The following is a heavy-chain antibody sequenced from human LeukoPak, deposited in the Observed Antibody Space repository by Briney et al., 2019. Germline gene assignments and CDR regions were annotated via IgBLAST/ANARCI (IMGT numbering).Heavy chain of an antibody. CDR3: AKTVRTTVTTGYYYGMDV. D-gene: IGHD4-17*01. J-gene: IGHJ6*02. CDR1: GYTFTGYY. CDR2: INPNSGGT. Sequence: ASVKVSCKASGYTFTGYYMHWVRQAPGQGLEWMGWINPNSGGTIYAQKFQGRVTMTEDTSTDTAYMELSSLRSEDTAVYYCAKTVRTTVTTGYYYGMDVWGQGTTVTVSS. V-gene: IGHV1-2*02.